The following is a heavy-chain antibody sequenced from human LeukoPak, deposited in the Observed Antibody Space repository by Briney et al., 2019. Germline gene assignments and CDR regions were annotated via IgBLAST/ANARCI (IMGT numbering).Heavy chain of an antibody. CDR3: VKWYTILLGGEAIDY. V-gene: IGHV3-23*01. J-gene: IGHJ4*02. Sequence: GGSLRLSCAASGFTFSSYAMSWVRQAPGKGLEWVSATSGSGGSTYYADSVKGRFTISRDNSKNTLYLQMNSLRAEDTAVYYCVKWYTILLGGEAIDYWGQGTLVTVSS. D-gene: IGHD2/OR15-2a*01. CDR1: GFTFSSYA. CDR2: TSGSGGST.